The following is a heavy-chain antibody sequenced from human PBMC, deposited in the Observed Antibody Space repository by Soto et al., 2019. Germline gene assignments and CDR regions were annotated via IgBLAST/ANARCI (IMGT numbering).Heavy chain of an antibody. D-gene: IGHD3-10*01. V-gene: IGHV3-33*01. CDR3: ARDIGPWDPMVRGLLPLDY. J-gene: IGHJ4*02. CDR1: GFTFSSYG. Sequence: QVQLVESGGGVVQPGRSLRLSCAASGFTFSSYGMHWVRQAPGKGLEWVAVIWYDGSNKYYADSVKGRFTISRDNSKNTLYLQMNSLRAEDTAVYYCARDIGPWDPMVRGLLPLDYWGQGTLVTVSS. CDR2: IWYDGSNK.